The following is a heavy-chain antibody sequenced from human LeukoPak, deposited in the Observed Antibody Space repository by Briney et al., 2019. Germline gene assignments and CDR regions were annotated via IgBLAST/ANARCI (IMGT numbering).Heavy chain of an antibody. CDR1: GFTFSSYS. V-gene: IGHV3-48*02. Sequence: GGSLRLSCAASGFTFSSYSMNGVGEAPGKGLEWVSYISSSSSTIYYADSVTGRFTISRDNANNSLYLQMNSLRDEDTAVYYCARGFRVLTVAGFDYWGQGTLVTVSS. D-gene: IGHD6-19*01. CDR2: ISSSSSTI. J-gene: IGHJ4*02. CDR3: ARGFRVLTVAGFDY.